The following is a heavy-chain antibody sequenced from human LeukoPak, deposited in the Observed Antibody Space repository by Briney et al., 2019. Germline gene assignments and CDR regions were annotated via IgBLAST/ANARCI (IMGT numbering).Heavy chain of an antibody. D-gene: IGHD6-19*01. J-gene: IGHJ1*01. CDR1: RGSFSGYY. CDR3: ARGDRQWLVLSYFQH. CDR2: INHSGST. V-gene: IGHV4-34*01. Sequence: SETLSLTRAVYRGSFSGYYWSWIRQPPGKGLEWIGEINHSGSTNYNPSLQSRVTIPVDTTTHQLSLKLSSVTAGDTAVYYCARGDRQWLVLSYFQHWGQGNLVTVSS.